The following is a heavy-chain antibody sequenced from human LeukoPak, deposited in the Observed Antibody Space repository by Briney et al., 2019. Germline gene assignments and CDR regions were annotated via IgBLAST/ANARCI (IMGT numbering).Heavy chain of an antibody. CDR3: ARDSRYCSTSSCSSNDAFDI. CDR2: ISGSGGST. CDR1: GFTFSSYA. J-gene: IGHJ3*02. Sequence: PGGSLRLSCAASGFTFSSYAMSWVRQAPGKGLEWVSAISGSGGSTYYADSVKGRFTISRDNSKNTLYLQMNSLRAEDTAVYYCARDSRYCSTSSCSSNDAFDIWGQGTMVTVSS. D-gene: IGHD2-15*01. V-gene: IGHV3-23*01.